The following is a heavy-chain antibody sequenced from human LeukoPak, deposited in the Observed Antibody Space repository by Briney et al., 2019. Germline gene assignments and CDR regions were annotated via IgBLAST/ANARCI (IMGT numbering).Heavy chain of an antibody. CDR3: ARYDYGSGLGRGLAGMDV. J-gene: IGHJ6*02. CDR1: GGSISPYY. V-gene: IGHV4-59*06. D-gene: IGHD3-10*01. CDR2: IYYSGNT. Sequence: SETLSLTCSVSGGSISPYYWSWIRQPAGKGLEWIGNIYYSGNTYYNPSLKSRSTMSVDTSKNQCYLKLSSVTAADTALYYCARYDYGSGLGRGLAGMDVWGQGTTVTVS.